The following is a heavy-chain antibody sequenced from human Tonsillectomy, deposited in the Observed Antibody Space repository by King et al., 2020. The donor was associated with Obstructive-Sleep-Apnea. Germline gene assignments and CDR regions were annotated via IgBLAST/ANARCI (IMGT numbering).Heavy chain of an antibody. CDR1: GFTFSSYS. Sequence: VQLVESGGGLVKPGGSLRLSCAASGFTFSSYSMNWVRQAPGKGLEWVSSISSSSSYIYYADSVKGRFTISRDNAKNSLYLQMNSLRAEDTAVYYCARDNNMVRGVTDYWGQGTLVTVSS. CDR2: ISSSSSYI. D-gene: IGHD3-10*01. V-gene: IGHV3-21*01. J-gene: IGHJ4*02. CDR3: ARDNNMVRGVTDY.